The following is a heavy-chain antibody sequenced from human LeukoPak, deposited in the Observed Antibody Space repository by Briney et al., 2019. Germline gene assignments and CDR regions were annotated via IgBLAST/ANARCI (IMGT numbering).Heavy chain of an antibody. J-gene: IGHJ4*02. Sequence: ASVKVSCKASGYTLTGYYMHWVRQAPGQGLEWMGRINPNSGEINYAQKFQGRVTMTRDTSISTAYMELSRLRSDDTAVYYCAIQSIVPRPGYWGQGTLVTVSS. CDR2: INPNSGEI. CDR3: AIQSIVPRPGY. D-gene: IGHD6-6*01. CDR1: GYTLTGYY. V-gene: IGHV1-2*06.